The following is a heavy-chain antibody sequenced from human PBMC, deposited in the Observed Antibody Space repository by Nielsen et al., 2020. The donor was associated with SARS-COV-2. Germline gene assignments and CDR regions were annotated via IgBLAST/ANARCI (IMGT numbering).Heavy chain of an antibody. CDR1: GFTFSSYG. Sequence: GESLKISCAASGFTFSSYGMHWVRQAPGKGLEWVAVISYDGSNKYYADSVKGRFTISRDNSKNTLYLQMNSLRAEDTAVYYCAGALQAPASYMDVWGKGTTVTVSS. CDR2: ISYDGSNK. CDR3: AGALQAPASYMDV. V-gene: IGHV3-33*05. J-gene: IGHJ6*03. D-gene: IGHD2-2*01.